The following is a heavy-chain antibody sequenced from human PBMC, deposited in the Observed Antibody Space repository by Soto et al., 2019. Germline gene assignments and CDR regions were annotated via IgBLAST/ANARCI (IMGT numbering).Heavy chain of an antibody. J-gene: IGHJ4*02. V-gene: IGHV4-30-4*01. CDR2: IYYSGST. Sequence: SETLSLTCTVSGGSISSGDYYWSWIRQPPGKGLEWIGYIYYSGSTYYNPSLKSRVTISVETSKNQFSLKLSSVTAADTAVYYCASSITMIDTAPQTIDYWGQGTLVTVSS. CDR3: ASSITMIDTAPQTIDY. CDR1: GGSISSGDYY. D-gene: IGHD3-22*01.